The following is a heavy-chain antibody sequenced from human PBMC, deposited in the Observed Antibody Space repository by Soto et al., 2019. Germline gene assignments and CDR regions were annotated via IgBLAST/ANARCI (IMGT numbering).Heavy chain of an antibody. CDR3: ARSEPGKGFDY. V-gene: IGHV3-30-3*01. J-gene: IGHJ4*02. CDR2: ISYDGSNK. CDR1: GFTFSSYA. D-gene: IGHD3-10*01. Sequence: GGSLRLSCAASGFTFSSYAMHWVRQAPGKGLEWVAVISYDGSNKYYADSVKGRFTISRDNSKNTLYLQMNSLRAEDTAVYYCARSEPGKGFDYWGQGTLVTVSS.